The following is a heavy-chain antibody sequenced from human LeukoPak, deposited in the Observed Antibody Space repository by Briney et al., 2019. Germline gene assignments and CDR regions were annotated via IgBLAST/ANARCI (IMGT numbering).Heavy chain of an antibody. V-gene: IGHV1-18*01. J-gene: IGHJ6*02. CDR3: ARDQTITIFGVVITGSYYGMDV. D-gene: IGHD3-3*01. CDR2: ISSYNGNT. CDR1: SYTFTSYG. Sequence: ASVKVSCKASSYTFTSYGISWVRQAPGQGLEWMGWISSYNGNTNYAQKLQGRVTMTTDTSTSTAYMELRSLRSDDTAVYYCARDQTITIFGVVITGSYYGMDVWGQGTTVTVSS.